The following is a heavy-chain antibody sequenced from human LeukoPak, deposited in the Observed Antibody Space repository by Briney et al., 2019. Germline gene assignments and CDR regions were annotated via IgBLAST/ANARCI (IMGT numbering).Heavy chain of an antibody. Sequence: GGSLRLSCAASGFTFSSYGMSWVRQAPGKGLQWVSVIIGSGSSTYYADSVKGRFTISRDNARNTLYLQMNSLRAEDTAVYYCAKSATPWLPPFPYWGQGTLVTVSS. V-gene: IGHV3-23*01. CDR2: IIGSGSST. J-gene: IGHJ4*02. CDR1: GFTFSSYG. CDR3: AKSATPWLPPFPY. D-gene: IGHD5-12*01.